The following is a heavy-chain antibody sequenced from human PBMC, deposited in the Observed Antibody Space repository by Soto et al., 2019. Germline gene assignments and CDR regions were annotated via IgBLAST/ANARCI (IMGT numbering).Heavy chain of an antibody. CDR3: ARFSHSSTGYTSRSYFDY. CDR2: ISSSSTYI. CDR1: GFTFSSYT. D-gene: IGHD6-13*01. V-gene: IGHV3-21*01. J-gene: IGHJ4*02. Sequence: EVQVVESGGGLVTPGGSLRLSCAASGFTFSSYTMNWVRQAPGKGLEWVSSISSSSTYIYYAVSVKGRFTISRDNAKNSLYLHMNSLRAEDTDVYFCARFSHSSTGYTSRSYFDYWGQGILVTVSS.